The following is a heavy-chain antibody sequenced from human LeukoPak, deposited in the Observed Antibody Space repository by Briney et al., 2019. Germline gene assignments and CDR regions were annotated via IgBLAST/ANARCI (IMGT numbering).Heavy chain of an antibody. D-gene: IGHD4-17*01. J-gene: IGHJ4*02. CDR3: ARAFSTTAFDY. CDR1: GFTFRTYA. CDR2: ISDDGSNK. Sequence: GGSLRLSCAASGFTFRTYAMNWVRQAPGKGLEWVAVISDDGSNKYYAESVKGQFTISRDNSKNTLYLQMNSLRAEDTAVYYCARAFSTTAFDYWGQGALVTVPS. V-gene: IGHV3-30*04.